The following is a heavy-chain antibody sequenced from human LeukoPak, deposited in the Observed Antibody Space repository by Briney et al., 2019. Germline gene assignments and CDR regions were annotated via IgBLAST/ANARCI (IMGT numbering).Heavy chain of an antibody. Sequence: GESLKISCKGSGYSFTSYWIGWVRQMPGKGLEWTGIIYPGDSDTRYSPSFQGQVTISADKSISTAYLQWSSLKASDTAMYYCARPGYYDSSGYYATVFDYWGQGTLVTVSS. CDR3: ARPGYYDSSGYYATVFDY. V-gene: IGHV5-51*01. CDR1: GYSFTSYW. CDR2: IYPGDSDT. D-gene: IGHD3-22*01. J-gene: IGHJ4*02.